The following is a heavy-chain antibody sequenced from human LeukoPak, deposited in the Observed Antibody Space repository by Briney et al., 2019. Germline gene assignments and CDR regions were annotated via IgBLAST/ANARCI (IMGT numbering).Heavy chain of an antibody. CDR1: GGSISSYY. J-gene: IGHJ6*02. CDR2: IYYSGST. CDR3: ASLGLIAAAGKEYYYGMDV. D-gene: IGHD6-13*01. V-gene: IGHV4-59*08. Sequence: PSETLSLTCTVSGGSISSYYWSWIRQPPGKGLEWIGYIYYSGSTNYNPSLKSRVTISVDTSKNQFSLKLSSVTAADTAVYYCASLGLIAAAGKEYYYGMDVWGQGTTVTVSS.